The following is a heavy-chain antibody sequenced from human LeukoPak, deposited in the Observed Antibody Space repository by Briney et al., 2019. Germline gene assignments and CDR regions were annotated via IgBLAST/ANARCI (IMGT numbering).Heavy chain of an antibody. CDR3: ARAWSGTQYYFDY. J-gene: IGHJ4*02. D-gene: IGHD3-3*01. V-gene: IGHV3-30*07. CDR1: GFTFSSYA. Sequence: GGSLRLSCAASGFTFSSYAMHWVRQAPGKGLEWVAVISYDGSNKYYADSVKGRFTISRDNSKNTLYLQMNSLRAEDTAVYYCARAWSGTQYYFDYWGQGTLVTVSS. CDR2: ISYDGSNK.